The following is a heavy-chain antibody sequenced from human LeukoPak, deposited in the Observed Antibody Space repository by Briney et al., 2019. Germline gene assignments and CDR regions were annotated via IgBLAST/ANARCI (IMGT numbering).Heavy chain of an antibody. J-gene: IGHJ3*02. D-gene: IGHD3-22*01. V-gene: IGHV1-69*05. CDR1: GGTFSSYA. CDR3: ARGHGYDSSGSYPHAFDI. CDR2: IIPIFGTA. Sequence: ASVKVSCKASGGTFSSYAINWVRQAPGQGLEWMGGIIPIFGTANYAQKFQGRVTITTDESTSTAYMELSSLRSEDTAVYYCARGHGYDSSGSYPHAFDIWGQGTMVTVSS.